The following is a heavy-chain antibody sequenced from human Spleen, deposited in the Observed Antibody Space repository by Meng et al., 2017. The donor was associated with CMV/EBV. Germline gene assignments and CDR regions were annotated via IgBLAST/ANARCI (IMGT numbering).Heavy chain of an antibody. CDR2: IYYSGST. J-gene: IGHJ6*02. Sequence: SETLSLTCTVSGASIRSSYWSWLRQPPGKGLEWIGYIYYSGSTNYNPSLKSRVTISVDTSKNQFSLKLSSVTAADTAVYYCARARGFSGTTYGMDVWGQGTTVTVSS. V-gene: IGHV4-59*01. CDR3: ARARGFSGTTYGMDV. D-gene: IGHD1-7*01. CDR1: GASIRSSY.